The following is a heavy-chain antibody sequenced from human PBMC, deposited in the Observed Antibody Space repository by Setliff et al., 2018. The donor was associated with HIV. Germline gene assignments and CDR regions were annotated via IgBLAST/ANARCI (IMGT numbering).Heavy chain of an antibody. CDR2: FHYSGSI. J-gene: IGHJ3*01. CDR3: ARPLTTSFNFWGDAFAF. CDR1: VGSFINTDYY. V-gene: IGHV4-39*01. Sequence: PSETLSLTCTVSVGSFINTDYYWGWIRQPPGKALEWIGSFHYSGSISYNPSLGRRVTISVENSKNQFSLELTSVTAADTAVYYCARPLTTSFNFWGDAFAFWGPGRMVTVSS. D-gene: IGHD3-3*01.